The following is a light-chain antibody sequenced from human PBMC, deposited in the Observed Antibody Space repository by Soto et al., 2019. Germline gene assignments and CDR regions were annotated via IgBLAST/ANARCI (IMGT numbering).Light chain of an antibody. CDR2: GAS. CDR1: QSVSSGY. J-gene: IGKJ3*01. CDR3: QHYGNSPPSVN. V-gene: IGKV3-20*01. Sequence: EIVLTQSPNTLSLYTGEIATLSCSASQSVSSGYLVWYQQKPGQAPRLLIYGASNRATGIPDRFSGSGSGTNFTLTISRLEPEDFAVYYCQHYGNSPPSVNCGPGNKGAIK.